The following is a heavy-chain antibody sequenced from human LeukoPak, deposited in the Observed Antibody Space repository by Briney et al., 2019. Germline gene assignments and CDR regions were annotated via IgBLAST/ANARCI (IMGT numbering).Heavy chain of an antibody. D-gene: IGHD3-9*01. V-gene: IGHV1-24*01. CDR3: ATSGRYYDILTGHNWFDP. CDR2: FDTEDGET. CDR1: GYTLTELS. J-gene: IGHJ5*02. Sequence: ASLKLSCTVPGYTLTELSMHWVRQAPGKGLEWRGGFDTEDGETIYAQKFQGRVTMTEDTSTDTAYMGLSSLRSEDTAVYYCATSGRYYDILTGHNWFDPWGQGTLVTVSS.